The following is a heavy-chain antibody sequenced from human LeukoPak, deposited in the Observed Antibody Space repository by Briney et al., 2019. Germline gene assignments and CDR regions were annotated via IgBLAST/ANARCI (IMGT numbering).Heavy chain of an antibody. J-gene: IGHJ4*02. CDR3: ARDVGRLVIVGATGHFDY. D-gene: IGHD1-26*01. CDR1: GYTFTAYY. CDR2: INANSGGT. V-gene: IGHV1-2*02. Sequence: EASVKVSSKASGYTFTAYYMHWVRQAPGQGLEWMGWINANSGGTNHAQKFQGRVTMTRDTSISTAYMELSRLRSDDTAVYYCARDVGRLVIVGATGHFDYWGQGTLVTVSS.